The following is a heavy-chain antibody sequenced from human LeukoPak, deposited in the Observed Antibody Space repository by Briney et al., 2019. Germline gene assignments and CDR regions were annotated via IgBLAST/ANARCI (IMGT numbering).Heavy chain of an antibody. J-gene: IGHJ4*02. CDR1: GYTFTSYY. CDR2: INPNSGGT. D-gene: IGHD2-2*01. V-gene: IGHV1-2*02. CDR3: ARGLRGSPAFDY. Sequence: ASVKVSCKTSGYTFTSYYVHWVRQAPGQGLEWMGWINPNSGGTNYAQKFQGRVTMSRDTSTSTAYMELSRLRSDDTAVYYCARGLRGSPAFDYWGQGTLVTVSS.